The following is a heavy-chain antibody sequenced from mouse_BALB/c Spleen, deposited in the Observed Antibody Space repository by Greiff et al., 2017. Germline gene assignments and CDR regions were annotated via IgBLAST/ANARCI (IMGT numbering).Heavy chain of an antibody. D-gene: IGHD1-1*01. CDR2: ISSGGST. CDR1: GFTFSSYA. CDR3: ARANYYGSSYWYFDV. J-gene: IGHJ1*01. V-gene: IGHV5-6-5*01. Sequence: DVKLVESGGGLVKPGGSLKLSCAASGFTFSSYAMSWVRQTPEKRLEWVASISSGGSTYYPDSVKGRFTISRDNARNILYLQMSSLRSEDTAMYYCARANYYGSSYWYFDVWGAGTTVTVSS.